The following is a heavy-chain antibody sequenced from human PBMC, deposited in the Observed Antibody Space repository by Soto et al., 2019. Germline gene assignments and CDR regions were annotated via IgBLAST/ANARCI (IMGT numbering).Heavy chain of an antibody. J-gene: IGHJ4*02. V-gene: IGHV3-23*01. D-gene: IGHD6-6*01. Sequence: GGSLRLSCAASGFTFSSYAMSWVRQAPGKGLEWVSAISGSGRSTYYADSVKGRFTISRDNSKNTLYLQMNSLRAEDTAVYYCAKDHRHSSSSYWGQGTLVTVSS. CDR3: AKDHRHSSSSY. CDR1: GFTFSSYA. CDR2: ISGSGRST.